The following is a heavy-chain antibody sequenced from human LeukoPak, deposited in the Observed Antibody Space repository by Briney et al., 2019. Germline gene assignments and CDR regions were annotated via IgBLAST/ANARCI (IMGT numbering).Heavy chain of an antibody. CDR1: GRSISSSSYY. CDR2: IYYSVSP. D-gene: IGHD3-10*01. J-gene: IGHJ4*02. V-gene: IGHV4-39*01. Sequence: SESLSLTCTVSGRSISSSSYYWGWLRQPPGKGLEWFGRIYYSVSPDYNPSLKSRVTISVDTSKNQFSLKLSSVTAAGTAVYYCSRILNYYGPGSYYNVGDYWGQGTLVTVSS. CDR3: SRILNYYGPGSYYNVGDY.